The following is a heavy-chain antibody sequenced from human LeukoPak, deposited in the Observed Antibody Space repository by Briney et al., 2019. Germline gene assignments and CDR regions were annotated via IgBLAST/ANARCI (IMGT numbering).Heavy chain of an antibody. CDR2: MYYSGST. Sequence: SETLSLTCTVSGGSISSSSSYWGWIRQPPGKGLEWIGSMYYSGSTYYNPSLKSRVTISVDTSKNQFSLKLNSVTAADRAVYYCVSYSGDDFYFDYWGQGTLVTVSS. J-gene: IGHJ4*02. CDR1: GGSISSSSSY. D-gene: IGHD5-12*01. V-gene: IGHV4-39*01. CDR3: VSYSGDDFYFDY.